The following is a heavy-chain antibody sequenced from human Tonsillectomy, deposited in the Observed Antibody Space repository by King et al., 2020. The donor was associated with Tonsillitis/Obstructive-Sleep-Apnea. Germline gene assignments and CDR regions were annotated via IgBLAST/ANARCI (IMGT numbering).Heavy chain of an antibody. Sequence: HVQLQESGPGLVKPSQTLSLTCTVSGGSISSGGYYWSWIRQHPGKGLEWIGCIYYSGSTYYNPSLKSRVTISVDTSKNQFSQELSSVTPSDTAVYYCARGSTEKAFDYWGQGTLVTVSS. CDR3: ARGSTEKAFDY. D-gene: IGHD4-17*01. CDR1: GGSISSGGYY. J-gene: IGHJ4*02. V-gene: IGHV4-31*03. CDR2: IYYSGST.